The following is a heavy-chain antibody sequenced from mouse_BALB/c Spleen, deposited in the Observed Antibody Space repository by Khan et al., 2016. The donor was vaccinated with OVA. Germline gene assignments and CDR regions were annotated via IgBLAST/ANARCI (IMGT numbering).Heavy chain of an antibody. CDR1: GFTFSSYS. CDR2: ISSGGDYT. J-gene: IGHJ3*01. Sequence: EVMLVESGGDLVKPGGSLKLSCAASGFTFSSYSMSWVRQTPDKRLGWVATISSGGDYTYYPDSVKGRFTISRDNAKNTLYLQMSSLRSEDTAMYYCASHLTGSFAYWGQGTLVTVSA. D-gene: IGHD4-1*01. V-gene: IGHV5-6*01. CDR3: ASHLTGSFAY.